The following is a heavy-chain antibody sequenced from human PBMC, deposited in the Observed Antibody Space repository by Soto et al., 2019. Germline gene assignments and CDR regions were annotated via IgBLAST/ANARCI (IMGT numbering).Heavy chain of an antibody. V-gene: IGHV1-46*01. CDR2: INPSGGST. CDR3: ARFSRGYYNYYYYGMDV. J-gene: IGHJ6*02. D-gene: IGHD3-3*01. Sequence: ASVKVSCKASGYTFTSYYMHWVRQAPGQGLEWMGIINPSGGSTSYAQKFQGRVTMTRDTSTSTVYMELSSLRSEDTTVYYCARFSRGYYNYYYYGMDVWGQGTTVTVS. CDR1: GYTFTSYY.